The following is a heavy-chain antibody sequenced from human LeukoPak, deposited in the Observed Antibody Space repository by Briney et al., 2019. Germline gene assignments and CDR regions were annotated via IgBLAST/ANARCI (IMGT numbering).Heavy chain of an antibody. CDR2: FDPEDGET. CDR3: ATTPVGIAVAGY. J-gene: IGHJ4*02. V-gene: IGHV1-24*01. D-gene: IGHD6-19*01. Sequence: ASVKVSCKVSGYTLTELFMHWVGQAPGKGGEGVGGFDPEDGETIYEQKFQGRVTMTEDTSTDTAYMELSSLRSEDTAVYYCATTPVGIAVAGYWGQGTLVTVSS. CDR1: GYTLTELF.